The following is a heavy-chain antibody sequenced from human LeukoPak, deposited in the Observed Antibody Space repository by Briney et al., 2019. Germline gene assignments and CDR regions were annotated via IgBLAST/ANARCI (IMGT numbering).Heavy chain of an antibody. V-gene: IGHV4-34*01. Sequence: SETLSLTCAVYGGSVRDNYWSWIRQPPGKGLEWIGEIHHSGSTKYNPSLKSRVTISLDTSKNQFSLKLNSMTAADTAVYYCAGHVSAPARRRWGQGTLLPLPS. J-gene: IGHJ4*02. D-gene: IGHD6-13*01. CDR2: IHHSGST. CDR1: GGSVRDNY. CDR3: AGHVSAPARRR.